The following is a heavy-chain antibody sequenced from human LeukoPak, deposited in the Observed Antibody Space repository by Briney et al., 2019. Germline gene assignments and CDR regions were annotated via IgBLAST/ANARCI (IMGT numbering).Heavy chain of an antibody. CDR2: ISGDGGST. J-gene: IGHJ3*02. D-gene: IGHD5-24*01. V-gene: IGHV3-43*02. CDR1: GFTFDDYA. Sequence: TGGSLRLSCAASGFTFDDYAMHWVRQAPGKGLEWVSLISGDGGSTYYADSVKGRFTISRDNSKNSLYLQMNSLRTEDTALYYCAKDRGRWLQFDAFDIWGQGTMVTVSS. CDR3: AKDRGRWLQFDAFDI.